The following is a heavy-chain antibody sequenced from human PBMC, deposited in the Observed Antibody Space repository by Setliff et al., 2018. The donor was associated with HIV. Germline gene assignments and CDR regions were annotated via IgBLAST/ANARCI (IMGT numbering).Heavy chain of an antibody. J-gene: IGHJ4*02. Sequence: SETLSLTCTVSGGSISSYYWSWIRQPAGKGLEWIGHIYTSGSTNYNPSLKSRVTMSVDTSKNQFSLHLTSVTAADTAVYYCARAEGDAYNSLPYFDSWGPGALVTVSS. CDR1: GGSISSYY. D-gene: IGHD1-1*01. V-gene: IGHV4-4*07. CDR2: IYTSGST. CDR3: ARAEGDAYNSLPYFDS.